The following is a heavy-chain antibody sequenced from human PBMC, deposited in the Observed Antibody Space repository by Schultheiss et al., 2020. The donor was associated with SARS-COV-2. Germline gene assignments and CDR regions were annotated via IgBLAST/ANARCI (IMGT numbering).Heavy chain of an antibody. V-gene: IGHV4-59*12. Sequence: SQTLSLTCAVSGGSISSYYWSWIRQPPGKGLEWIGYIYYSGSTYYNPSLKSRVTISVDTSKNQFSLKLSSVTAADTAVYYCARELIAAADPYNWFDPWGQGTLVTVSS. D-gene: IGHD6-13*01. J-gene: IGHJ5*02. CDR3: ARELIAAADPYNWFDP. CDR1: GGSISSYY. CDR2: IYYSGST.